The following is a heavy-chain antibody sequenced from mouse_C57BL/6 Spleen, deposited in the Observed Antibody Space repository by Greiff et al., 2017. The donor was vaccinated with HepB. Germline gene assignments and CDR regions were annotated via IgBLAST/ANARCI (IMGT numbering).Heavy chain of an antibody. CDR1: GFTFTDYY. V-gene: IGHV7-3*01. J-gene: IGHJ3*01. Sequence: EVQGVESGGGLVQPGGSLSLSCAASGFTFTDYYMSWVRQPPGKALEWLGFIRNKANGYTTEYSASVKGRFTISRDNSQSILYLQMNALRAEDSATYYCASEYGYDVWFAYWGQGTLVTVSA. CDR3: ASEYGYDVWFAY. D-gene: IGHD2-2*01. CDR2: IRNKANGYTT.